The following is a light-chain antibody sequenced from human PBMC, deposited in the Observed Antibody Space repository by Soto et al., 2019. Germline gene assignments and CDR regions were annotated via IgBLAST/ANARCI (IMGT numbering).Light chain of an antibody. V-gene: IGLV2-14*01. CDR1: SSDVGGYNY. CDR2: EVS. CDR3: SSYTSSSSGV. J-gene: IGLJ3*02. Sequence: QSALTQPASVSGSPGQSITISCSGTSSDVGGYNYISWYQQHPGKAPKLMIYEVSNRPSGVSSRFSGSKSGNTASLTISGLQAEDEDDYYCSSYTSSSSGVFGGGTKLTVL.